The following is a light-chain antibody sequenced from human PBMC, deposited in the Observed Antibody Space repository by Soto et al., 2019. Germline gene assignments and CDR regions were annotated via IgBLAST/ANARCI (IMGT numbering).Light chain of an antibody. CDR1: QSVSSY. Sequence: EIVLTQSPATLSLSPGERATLSCRASQSVSSYLAWYQQKPGQARRLLIYAASNRATGIPARFSGSGSGTDFTLTISSLEPEDFAVYYCQQRFSWPPLTFGGGTKVEIK. CDR3: QQRFSWPPLT. CDR2: AAS. V-gene: IGKV3-11*01. J-gene: IGKJ4*01.